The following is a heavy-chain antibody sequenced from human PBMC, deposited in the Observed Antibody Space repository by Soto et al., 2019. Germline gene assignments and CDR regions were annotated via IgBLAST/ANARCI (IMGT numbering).Heavy chain of an antibody. Sequence: EVPLLESGGGLVQPGGSLRLSCAASGFTFSSYAMSWVRQAPGKGLEWVSAISGSGGSTYYAGSVKGRFTLSRDNSKNTLYLQMNRLRAEDTAVYYGAKDEDIVLGESDYWGQGTLVTVSS. CDR3: AKDEDIVLGESDY. CDR2: ISGSGGST. J-gene: IGHJ4*02. V-gene: IGHV3-23*01. CDR1: GFTFSSYA. D-gene: IGHD2-15*01.